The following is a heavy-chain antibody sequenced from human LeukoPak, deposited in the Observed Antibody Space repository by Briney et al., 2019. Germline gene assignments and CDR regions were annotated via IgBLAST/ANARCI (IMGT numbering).Heavy chain of an antibody. CDR3: ARANIVVVPAAFRFLEWLYAFDI. CDR1: GGSISSSSYY. D-gene: IGHD2-2*01. J-gene: IGHJ3*02. V-gene: IGHV4-39*07. Sequence: SETLSLTCTVSGGSISSSSYYWGWIRQPPGKGLEWIGSIYYSGSTYYNPSLKSRVTISVDTSKNQFSLKLSSVTAADTAVYYCARANIVVVPAAFRFLEWLYAFDIWGQGTMVTVSS. CDR2: IYYSGST.